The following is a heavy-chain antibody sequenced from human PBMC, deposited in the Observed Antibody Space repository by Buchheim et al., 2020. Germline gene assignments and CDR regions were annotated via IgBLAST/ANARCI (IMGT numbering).Heavy chain of an antibody. Sequence: QVQLVESGGGVVQPGRSLRLSCAASGFTFSSYAMHWVRQAPGKGLEWVAVISYDGSNKYYADSVKGRFTISRDNSKNTLYLQMNSLRAEDTAVYYCAKSPAYCSSTSCHQSHFQHWGQGTL. CDR1: GFTFSSYA. V-gene: IGHV3-30-3*02. CDR3: AKSPAYCSSTSCHQSHFQH. CDR2: ISYDGSNK. J-gene: IGHJ1*01. D-gene: IGHD2-2*01.